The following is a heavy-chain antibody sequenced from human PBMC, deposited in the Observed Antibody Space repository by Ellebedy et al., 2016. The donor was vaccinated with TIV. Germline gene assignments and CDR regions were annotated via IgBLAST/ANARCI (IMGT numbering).Heavy chain of an antibody. CDR3: ASKVGAIRGNAFDI. J-gene: IGHJ3*02. V-gene: IGHV1-69*04. Sequence: ASVKVSCKASGGTFSSYAISWVRQAPGQGLEWMGRIIPILGIANYAQKFQGRVTITADKSTSTAYMELSSLRSEDTAVYYCASKVGAIRGNAFDIWGQGTMVTVSS. CDR2: IIPILGIA. D-gene: IGHD1-26*01. CDR1: GGTFSSYA.